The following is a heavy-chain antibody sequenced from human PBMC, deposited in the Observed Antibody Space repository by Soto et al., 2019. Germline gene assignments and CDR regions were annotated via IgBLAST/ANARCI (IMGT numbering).Heavy chain of an antibody. CDR3: AKPYDSSGYYYGLPFDY. D-gene: IGHD3-22*01. CDR2: ISGSGGST. Sequence: GGSLRLSCAASGFTFSSYAMSWVRQAPGKGLEWVSAISGSGGSTYYADSVKGRFTISRDNSKNTLYLQMNSLRAEDTAVYYCAKPYDSSGYYYGLPFDYWGQGTLVTVSS. V-gene: IGHV3-23*01. J-gene: IGHJ4*02. CDR1: GFTFSSYA.